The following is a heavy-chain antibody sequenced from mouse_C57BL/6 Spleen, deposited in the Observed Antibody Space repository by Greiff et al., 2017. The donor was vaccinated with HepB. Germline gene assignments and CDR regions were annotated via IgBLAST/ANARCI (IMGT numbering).Heavy chain of an antibody. CDR2: INPGSGGT. V-gene: IGHV1-54*01. Sequence: QVQLKQSGAELVRPGTSVKVSCKTSGYAFTNYLIEWVKQRPGQGLEWIGVINPGSGGTNYNEKFQGKATLTADKSSSTAYMQLSSLTSEDSAVYFCARFSTAHFDYWGQGTTLTVSS. CDR3: ARFSTAHFDY. D-gene: IGHD4-1*02. J-gene: IGHJ2*01. CDR1: GYAFTNYL.